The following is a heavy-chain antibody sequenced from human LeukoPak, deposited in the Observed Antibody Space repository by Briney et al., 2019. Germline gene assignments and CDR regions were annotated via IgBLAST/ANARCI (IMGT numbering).Heavy chain of an antibody. D-gene: IGHD1-14*01. CDR1: GGSISSHY. Sequence: SETLSLTCTVSGGSISSHYWSWIRQPPGKGLEWIGYIYYSGSTNYNPSLKSRVTISVDTSKNQLSLKLSSVTAADTAVYYCARRTGPWGQGTLVTVSS. CDR2: IYYSGST. CDR3: ARRTGP. J-gene: IGHJ5*02. V-gene: IGHV4-59*11.